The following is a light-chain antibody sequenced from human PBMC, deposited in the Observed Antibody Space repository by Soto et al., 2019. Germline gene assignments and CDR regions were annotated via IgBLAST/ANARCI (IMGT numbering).Light chain of an antibody. Sequence: EIVLTQSTGTLSLSPWDRATLYCRASETVTGKYLAWYQQKAGQAPRLLIFAASNRATGIPDRFSGSGSGTDFTLTVSRLEPEDFAVYFCQQYSSPPQTFGQGTKVDIK. CDR1: ETVTGKY. CDR3: QQYSSPPQT. V-gene: IGKV3-20*01. J-gene: IGKJ1*01. CDR2: AAS.